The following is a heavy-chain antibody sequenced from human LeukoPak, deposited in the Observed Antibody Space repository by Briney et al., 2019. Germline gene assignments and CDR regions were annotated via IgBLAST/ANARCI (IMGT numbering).Heavy chain of an antibody. Sequence: PSETVCLTCAVSGYSISSGYYWGWIRQPPGKGLEWIGSIFHSGSTYYNPSLKSRVTISVDTSKNQFSLKLSSVTAADTAVYYCARDPVGDYGDYWGQGTLVTVSS. CDR2: IFHSGST. V-gene: IGHV4-38-2*02. CDR1: GYSISSGYY. D-gene: IGHD4-17*01. J-gene: IGHJ4*02. CDR3: ARDPVGDYGDY.